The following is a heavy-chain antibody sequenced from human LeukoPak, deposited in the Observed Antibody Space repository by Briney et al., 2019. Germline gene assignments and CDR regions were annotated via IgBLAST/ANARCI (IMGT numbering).Heavy chain of an antibody. Sequence: PSETLSLTCAVYGGSFSGYYWSWIRQPPGKGLEWIGEINHSGSTNYNPSLKSRVTISVDTSKNQFSLKLSSVTAADTAVYYCARGPERITIFGVVIKAPDWFDPWGQGTLVTVSS. CDR1: GGSFSGYY. CDR2: INHSGST. CDR3: ARGPERITIFGVVIKAPDWFDP. D-gene: IGHD3-3*01. V-gene: IGHV4-34*01. J-gene: IGHJ5*02.